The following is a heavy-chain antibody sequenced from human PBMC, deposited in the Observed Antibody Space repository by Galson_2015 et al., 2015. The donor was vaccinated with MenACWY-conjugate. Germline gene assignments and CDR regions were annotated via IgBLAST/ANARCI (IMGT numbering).Heavy chain of an antibody. J-gene: IGHJ6*02. CDR3: ARDPPHYYDNNYDMDV. V-gene: IGHV3-7*03. CDR1: GFTFSNYW. Sequence: SLRLSCAASGFTFSNYWMTWVRQAPGKGLEWVANLNQDGSVRNYVDSVKGRFTISRDNAENSLRLQMDSLRAEDTAVYYCARDPPHYYDNNYDMDVWGQGTTVTVSS. CDR2: LNQDGSVR. D-gene: IGHD3-22*01.